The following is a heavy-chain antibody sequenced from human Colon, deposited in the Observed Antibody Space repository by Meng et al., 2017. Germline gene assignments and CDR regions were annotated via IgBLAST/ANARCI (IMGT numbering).Heavy chain of an antibody. CDR2: SHSSGST. CDR1: GGSISSYY. D-gene: IGHD6-19*01. Sequence: QVQLRESGPGLVKPSETLSLTCAVPGGSISSYYWSWIRQPPGKGLEWIGYSHSSGSTNYTSSLMSRVTISVDMSKNQISLKLSSVTAADTAVYYCAKGGWSLDCWGQGTLVTVSS. CDR3: AKGGWSLDC. V-gene: IGHV4-59*01. J-gene: IGHJ4*02.